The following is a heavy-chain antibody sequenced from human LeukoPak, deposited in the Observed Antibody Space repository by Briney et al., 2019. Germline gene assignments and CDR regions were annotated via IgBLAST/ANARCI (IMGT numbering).Heavy chain of an antibody. CDR1: GGSISSSSYY. V-gene: IGHV4-39*01. CDR3: ARHKGSKASDDAFDI. J-gene: IGHJ3*02. Sequence: SETLSLTCTVSGGSISSSSYYWGWIRQPPGKGLEWIGSIYYSGITYYNPSLKSRVTISVDTSKNQFSLKLSSVTAADTAVYYCARHKGSKASDDAFDIWGQGTMVTVSS. D-gene: IGHD3-10*01. CDR2: IYYSGIT.